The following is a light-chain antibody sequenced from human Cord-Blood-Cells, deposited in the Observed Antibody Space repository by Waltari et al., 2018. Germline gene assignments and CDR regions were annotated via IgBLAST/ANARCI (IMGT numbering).Light chain of an antibody. Sequence: QSALTQPASVSGSPGQSNTISCTGTSSDVGGYNYFPWYQQHPGKAPKLMIYDVSNRPSGVSNRFSGSKSGNTASLTISGLQAEDEADYYCSSYTSSSTLVFGTGTKVTVL. CDR1: SSDVGGYNY. CDR2: DVS. J-gene: IGLJ1*01. CDR3: SSYTSSSTLV. V-gene: IGLV2-14*01.